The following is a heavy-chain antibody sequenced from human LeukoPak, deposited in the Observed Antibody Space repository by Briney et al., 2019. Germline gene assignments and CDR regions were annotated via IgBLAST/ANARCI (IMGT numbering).Heavy chain of an antibody. J-gene: IGHJ4*02. CDR3: ARGRPKYYYDSSGYYYAYYFDY. CDR2: INHSGSA. CDR1: GGSFSGYY. Sequence: SETLSLTCAVYGGSFSGYYWSWIRHPPGKGLEWIGEINHSGSANYNPSLKGRVTISVDTSKNQFSLKPSSVTAADTAVYYCARGRPKYYYDSSGYYYAYYFDYWGQGALVTVSS. V-gene: IGHV4-34*01. D-gene: IGHD3-22*01.